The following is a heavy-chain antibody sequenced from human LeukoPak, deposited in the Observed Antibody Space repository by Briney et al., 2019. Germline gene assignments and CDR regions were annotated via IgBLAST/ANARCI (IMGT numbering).Heavy chain of an antibody. D-gene: IGHD1-26*01. Sequence: PGGSLRLSCAASGFTFSTNWMHWVRQAPGKGLVWVSRISSDGSITSYADSVKGRFTISRDNSKNTLYLQMNSLRAEDTAVYYCAKDPWDYYYMDVWGKGTTVTVSS. CDR3: AKDPWDYYYMDV. CDR2: ISSDGSIT. J-gene: IGHJ6*03. CDR1: GFTFSTNW. V-gene: IGHV3-74*01.